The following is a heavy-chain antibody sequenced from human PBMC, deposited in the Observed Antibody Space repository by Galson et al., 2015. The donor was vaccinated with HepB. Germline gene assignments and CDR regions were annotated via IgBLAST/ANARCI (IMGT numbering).Heavy chain of an antibody. CDR3: ARRVVLGGDYRAFDI. CDR1: GFIFSRYT. V-gene: IGHV3-64*02. CDR2: IASNGDNT. J-gene: IGHJ3*02. D-gene: IGHD4-17*01. Sequence: SLRLSCAASGFIFSRYTMNWVRQAPGKGLEYVSAIASNGDNTYYAGSVKGRFTISRDNTENILYLQMGSLRAEDMAVYYCARRVVLGGDYRAFDIWGQGTMVTVSS.